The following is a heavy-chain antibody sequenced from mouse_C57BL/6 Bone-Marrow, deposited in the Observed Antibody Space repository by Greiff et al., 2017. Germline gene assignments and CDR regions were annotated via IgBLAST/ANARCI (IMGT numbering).Heavy chain of an antibody. J-gene: IGHJ4*01. CDR2: IDPEDGDT. CDR3: TTGSNYYAMDY. CDR1: GFNIKDYY. Sequence: VKLLESGAELVRPGASVKLSFTASGFNIKDYYMHWVKQRPDQGLEWIGRIDPEDGDTEYAPKFQGKATMTADTSSNTAYLQLSSLTSEDTAVYYCTTGSNYYAMDYWGQGTSVTVSS. D-gene: IGHD1-1*01. V-gene: IGHV14-1*01.